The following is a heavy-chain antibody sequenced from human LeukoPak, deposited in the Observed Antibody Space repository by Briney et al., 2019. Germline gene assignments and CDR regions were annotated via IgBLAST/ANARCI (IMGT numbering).Heavy chain of an antibody. CDR2: INQDVSER. J-gene: IGHJ3*01. CDR3: ARDRGYSTFDL. CDR1: GFTISSYW. D-gene: IGHD5-18*01. Sequence: GGSLRLSCAASGFTISSYWLSWVRQAPGKGLEWVANINQDVSERNYVDSVKGRFTISRDNAKNSLYLQMNSLRAEDTAVYYCARDRGYSTFDLWGQGTMVTVSS. V-gene: IGHV3-7*05.